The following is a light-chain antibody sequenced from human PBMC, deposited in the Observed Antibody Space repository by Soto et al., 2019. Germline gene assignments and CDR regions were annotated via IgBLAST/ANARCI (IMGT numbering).Light chain of an antibody. V-gene: IGKV1-5*01. CDR3: QQVNSYPQT. J-gene: IGKJ5*01. Sequence: DIQMTQSPATLSASVGDRVTITCRASQSIDTWLAWHQQKPGKAPKLLIYAAFTLHSGVPARFSGSRSGTDFTLTISSLQPEDFATYYCQQVNSYPQTFGQGTRLEI. CDR1: QSIDTW. CDR2: AAF.